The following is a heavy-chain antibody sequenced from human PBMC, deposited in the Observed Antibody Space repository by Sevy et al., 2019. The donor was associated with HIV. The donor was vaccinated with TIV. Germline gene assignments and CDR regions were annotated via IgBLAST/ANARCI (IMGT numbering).Heavy chain of an antibody. J-gene: IGHJ6*02. CDR2: ISGSGGST. V-gene: IGHV3-23*01. D-gene: IGHD2-2*01. CDR1: GFTFSSYA. Sequence: GGYLRLSCAASGFTFSSYAMSWVRQAPGKGLEWVSAISGSGGSTYYADSVKGRFTISRDNSKNTLYLQMNSLRAEDTAVYYCAKGVRVVPAADHYYYYYGMDVWGQGTTVTVSS. CDR3: AKGVRVVPAADHYYYYYGMDV.